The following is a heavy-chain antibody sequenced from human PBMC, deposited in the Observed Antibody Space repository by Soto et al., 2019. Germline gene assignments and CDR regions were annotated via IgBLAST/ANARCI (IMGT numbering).Heavy chain of an antibody. CDR3: AKDFSRDYGSGSGRNHFDY. CDR1: GFTFSSYP. D-gene: IGHD3-10*01. CDR2: ISGSGGST. V-gene: IGHV3-23*01. Sequence: PGGSLRRSCAASGFTFSSYPMSWVRQAPGKGLEWVSAISGSGGSTYYADSVKGRFTISRDNSKNTLYLQMNSLRAEDTAVYYCAKDFSRDYGSGSGRNHFDYWGQGTLVTVSS. J-gene: IGHJ4*02.